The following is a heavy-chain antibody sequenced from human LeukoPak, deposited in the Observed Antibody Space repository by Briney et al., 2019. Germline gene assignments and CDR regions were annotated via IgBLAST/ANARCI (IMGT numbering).Heavy chain of an antibody. Sequence: SVKVSCKASGGTFSSYAISWVRQAPGQGLEWMGGIIPIFGTANYAQTFQGRVTITADKSTSTAYMELSSLRSEDTAVYYCARESRERAAFDIWGQGTMVTVSS. V-gene: IGHV1-69*06. D-gene: IGHD2-2*01. CDR1: GGTFSSYA. CDR2: IIPIFGTA. CDR3: ARESRERAAFDI. J-gene: IGHJ3*02.